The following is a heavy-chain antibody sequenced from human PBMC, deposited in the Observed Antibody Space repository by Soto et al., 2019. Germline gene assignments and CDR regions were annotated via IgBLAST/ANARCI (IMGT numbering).Heavy chain of an antibody. Sequence: SETLSLTCTVSGGSISSYYWSWIRQPPGKGLEWIGYIYYSGSTNYNPSLKSRVTISVDTSKNQFSLKLSSVTAADTAVYYCARDAKGSSGEWFDPWGQGTLVTVSS. V-gene: IGHV4-59*12. CDR3: ARDAKGSSGEWFDP. D-gene: IGHD6-13*01. CDR1: GGSISSYY. CDR2: IYYSGST. J-gene: IGHJ5*02.